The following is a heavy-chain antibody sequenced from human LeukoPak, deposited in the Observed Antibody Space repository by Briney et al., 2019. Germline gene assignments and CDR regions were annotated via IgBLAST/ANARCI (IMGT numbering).Heavy chain of an antibody. CDR2: ISDSGANN. V-gene: IGHV3-23*01. Sequence: GGSLRLSCAASGFTFSTYAMTWVRQAPGKGLEWVSLISDSGANNHYADSVKGRFTISRDNSKNTVSLQMNSLRAEDTAVYYCAKDVRVGGGGMDVWGQGTPVTVSS. J-gene: IGHJ6*02. CDR1: GFTFSTYA. CDR3: AKDVRVGGGGMDV. D-gene: IGHD1-26*01.